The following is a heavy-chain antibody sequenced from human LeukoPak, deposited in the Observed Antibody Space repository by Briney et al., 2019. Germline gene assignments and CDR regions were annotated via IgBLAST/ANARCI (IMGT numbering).Heavy chain of an antibody. CDR2: IRYSGST. D-gene: IGHD2-21*01. CDR1: GGPISTRNYY. CDR3: ARQDCSAACYHFDY. V-gene: IGHV4-39*01. J-gene: IGHJ4*02. Sequence: SETLSLTCTVSGGPISTRNYYWGWLRQPPGKGLEWIVSIRYSGSTYYNPSLRSRVTISVDTTKNQLSLKLASVTAADTAVYYCARQDCSAACYHFDYWGQGTLVTVSS.